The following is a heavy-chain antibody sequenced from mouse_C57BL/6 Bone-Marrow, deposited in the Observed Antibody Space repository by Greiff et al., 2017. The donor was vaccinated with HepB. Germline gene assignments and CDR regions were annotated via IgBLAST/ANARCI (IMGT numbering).Heavy chain of an antibody. V-gene: IGHV5-4*03. D-gene: IGHD2-4*01. CDR3: ACPPYDYDEENAWFAY. CDR2: ISDGGSYT. J-gene: IGHJ3*01. CDR1: GFTFSSYA. Sequence: EVKLVESGGGLVKPGGSLKLSCAASGFTFSSYAMSWVRQTPEKRLEWVATISDGGSYTYYPDNVKGRFTISRDNAKNNLYLQMSHLKSEDTALYYCACPPYDYDEENAWFAYWGQGTLVTVSA.